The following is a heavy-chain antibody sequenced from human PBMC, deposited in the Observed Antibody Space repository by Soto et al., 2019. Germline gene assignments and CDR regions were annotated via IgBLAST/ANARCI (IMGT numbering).Heavy chain of an antibody. CDR2: IYYSGNT. CDR3: ARGGRDGYNYLFDY. D-gene: IGHD5-12*01. V-gene: IGHV4-59*01. Sequence: SETLSLTCTVSGGSISSYYWSWIRQPPGKGLEWIGYIYYSGNTNYNPSLKSRVSISVDTSKNQLSLKLSSVTAADTAVYFCARGGRDGYNYLFDYWGQGTLVTVSS. J-gene: IGHJ4*02. CDR1: GGSISSYY.